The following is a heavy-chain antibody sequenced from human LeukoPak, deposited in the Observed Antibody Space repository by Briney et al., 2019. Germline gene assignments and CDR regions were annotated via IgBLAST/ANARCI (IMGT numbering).Heavy chain of an antibody. CDR3: ARLCPVAGSSYFDS. V-gene: IGHV5-51*01. CDR1: AHIFTRYW. J-gene: IGHJ4*02. CDR2: ISPGDSDT. D-gene: IGHD6-19*01. Sequence: GQSLKIACKSSAHIFTRYWIGWVRQMPGQEMEWMGIISPGDSDTRYSPSFQGQVTISVDKSTSTAYLQWSSLKASDTALYYCARLCPVAGSSYFDSWGQGTLVTVSS.